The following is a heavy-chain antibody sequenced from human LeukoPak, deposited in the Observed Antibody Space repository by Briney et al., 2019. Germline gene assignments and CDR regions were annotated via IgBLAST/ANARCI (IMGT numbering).Heavy chain of an antibody. CDR2: ISAYNGNT. D-gene: IGHD3-22*01. CDR1: GYTFTTYG. CDR3: ARGSTARYYYDSSGYPGSDY. J-gene: IGHJ4*02. V-gene: IGHV1-18*01. Sequence: ASVKVSCKASGYTFTTYGISWVRQAPGQGLEWMGWISAYNGNTNYAQKFQGRVTMTTDTSTSTAYMELRSLRSDDTAVYYCARGSTARYYYDSSGYPGSDYWGQGTLVTVSS.